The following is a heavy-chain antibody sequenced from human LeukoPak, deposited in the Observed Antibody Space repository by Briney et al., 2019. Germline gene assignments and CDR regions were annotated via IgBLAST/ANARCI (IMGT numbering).Heavy chain of an antibody. J-gene: IGHJ4*02. V-gene: IGHV1-2*02. CDR2: LNPNNFDA. CDR1: GYTFTGYY. Sequence: ASVKVSCKASGYTFTGYYIHWLRQSPGQGLEWMGWLNPNNFDANYARKFQGRVTMTRVTSISTAYMELRRLTSDDTAVYYCARDPGVQLFASTLANDYWGQGTLVTVSS. D-gene: IGHD2-21*01. CDR3: ARDPGVQLFASTLANDY.